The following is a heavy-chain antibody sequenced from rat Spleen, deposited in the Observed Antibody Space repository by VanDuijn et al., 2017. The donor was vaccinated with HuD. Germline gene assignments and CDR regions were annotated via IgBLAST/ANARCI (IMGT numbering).Heavy chain of an antibody. D-gene: IGHD4-2*01. V-gene: IGHV5-19*01. Sequence: EVQLVESGGGLVQPGRSLKVSCTASGFTFSNYGTHWIRQAPTKGLEWVASISPTGGSTYYRDSVKGRFTISRDNAKSTLYLQMDSLRSEDTATYFCARENWKPDYWGQGVMVTVSS. CDR1: GFTFSNYG. CDR2: ISPTGGST. CDR3: ARENWKPDY. J-gene: IGHJ2*01.